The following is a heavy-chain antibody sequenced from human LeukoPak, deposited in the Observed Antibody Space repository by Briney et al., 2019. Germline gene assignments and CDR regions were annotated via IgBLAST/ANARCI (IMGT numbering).Heavy chain of an antibody. J-gene: IGHJ3*02. Sequence: SVKVSCKASGGTFSSYAISWVRQAPGQGLEWMGGIIPIFGTANYAQKFQGRVTITADESTSTAYMELSSLRSEDTAVYYCARVRLEYSSRDDAFDIWGQGTMVTVSS. D-gene: IGHD6-6*01. CDR2: IIPIFGTA. CDR3: ARVRLEYSSRDDAFDI. CDR1: GGTFSSYA. V-gene: IGHV1-69*13.